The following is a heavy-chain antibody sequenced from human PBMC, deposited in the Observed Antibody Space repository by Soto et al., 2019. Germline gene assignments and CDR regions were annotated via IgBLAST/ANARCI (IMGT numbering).Heavy chain of an antibody. CDR3: ASSSVGFGDLKS. Sequence: QVQLQESGPGLVKPSQTLSLICTVSGASISSRTDYWTWVRQHPGEGLEWIGYFYDSGTTHYNSSLKSRVTISVDTSKNHFSLNMRSVTAADTAVYFCASSSVGFGDLKSWGQGTLVVVSS. CDR2: FYDSGTT. J-gene: IGHJ4*02. D-gene: IGHD3-10*01. CDR1: GASISSRTDY. V-gene: IGHV4-31*03.